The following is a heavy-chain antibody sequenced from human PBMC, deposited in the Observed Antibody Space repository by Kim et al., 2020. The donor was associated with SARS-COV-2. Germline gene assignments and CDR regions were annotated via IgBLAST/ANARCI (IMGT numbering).Heavy chain of an antibody. CDR3: ATSPGYSSSDDFDY. CDR2: ISSSSSYI. CDR1: GFTFSSYS. V-gene: IGHV3-21*01. J-gene: IGHJ4*02. D-gene: IGHD6-6*01. Sequence: GGSLRLSCAASGFTFSSYSMNWVRQAPGKGLEWVSSISSSSSYIYYADSVKGRITISRDNAKNSLYLQMNSLRAEDTAVYYCATSPGYSSSDDFDYWGQGTLVTVSS.